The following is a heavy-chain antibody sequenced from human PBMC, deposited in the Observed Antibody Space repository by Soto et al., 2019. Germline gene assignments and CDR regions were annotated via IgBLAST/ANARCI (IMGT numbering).Heavy chain of an antibody. J-gene: IGHJ5*02. CDR1: GVSHTCYP. V-gene: IGHV4-4*07. CDR2: VFSSVSA. D-gene: IGHD3-9*01. CDR3: TRDGMTTGDT. Sequence: ESLCRSFFVCGVSHTCYPWSWVRQPANKGLGWIGRVFSSVSATYNPSLKSRVRISMDTPANRISLNLDSVTDADAGVYYCTRDGMTTGDTWGPGTLVTVSS.